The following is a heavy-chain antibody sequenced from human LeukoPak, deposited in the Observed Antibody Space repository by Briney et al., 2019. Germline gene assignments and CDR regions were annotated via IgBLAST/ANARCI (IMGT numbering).Heavy chain of an antibody. J-gene: IGHJ4*02. V-gene: IGHV4-39*07. D-gene: IGHD5-12*01. CDR1: GVSISSSNSY. CDR3: ARDGYSAHDGL. Sequence: SETLSLTCTVSGVSISSSNSYWGWIRQPPGKGLEWIGSIYYSGNTYYNASLKSQVSISIDTSKNQLSLRLSSVTAADTAVYYCARDGYSAHDGLWGQGTLVTVSS. CDR2: IYYSGNT.